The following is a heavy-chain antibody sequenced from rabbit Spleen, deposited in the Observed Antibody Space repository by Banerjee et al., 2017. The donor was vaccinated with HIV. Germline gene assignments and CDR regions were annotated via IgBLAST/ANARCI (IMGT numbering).Heavy chain of an antibody. J-gene: IGHJ6*01. CDR3: ARDTSTSFSTYGMDL. D-gene: IGHD1-1*01. V-gene: IGHV1S40*01. Sequence: QQLVESGGGLVKPGASLTLTCTASGVSFSSSSYMCWVRQAPGKGLEWIACIDTGSSGFTYFATWAKGRFTCSKTSSTTVTLQMTSLTAADTATYFCARDTSTSFSTYGMDLWGQGTLVTVS. CDR2: IDTGSSGFT. CDR1: GVSFSSSSY.